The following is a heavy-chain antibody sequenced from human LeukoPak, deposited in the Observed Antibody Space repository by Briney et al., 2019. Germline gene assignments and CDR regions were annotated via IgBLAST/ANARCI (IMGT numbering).Heavy chain of an antibody. V-gene: IGHV4-4*02. Sequence: SETLSLTCAVSGGFISSSNWWGWVRQPPGKGLEWIGEIYHSGSTNYNPSLKSRVTISVDTSKNQFSLKLSSVTAADTAVYYCARDGGYSYGFDYWGQGTLVTVSS. CDR3: ARDGGYSYGFDY. CDR2: IYHSGST. J-gene: IGHJ4*02. D-gene: IGHD5-18*01. CDR1: GGFISSSNW.